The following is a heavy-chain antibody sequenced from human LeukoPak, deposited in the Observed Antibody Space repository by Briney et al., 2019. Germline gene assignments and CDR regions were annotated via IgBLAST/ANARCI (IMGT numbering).Heavy chain of an antibody. CDR1: GYTFTSYG. Sequence: GASVKVSCKASGYTFTSYGISWVRQAPGQGLEWMGWISAYNGNTNYAQKLQGRVTMTTDTSTSTAYMELRSLKSDDTAVYYCARHYYDSSGYYFQHGMDVWGQGTTVTVSS. V-gene: IGHV1-18*01. J-gene: IGHJ6*02. D-gene: IGHD3-22*01. CDR3: ARHYYDSSGYYFQHGMDV. CDR2: ISAYNGNT.